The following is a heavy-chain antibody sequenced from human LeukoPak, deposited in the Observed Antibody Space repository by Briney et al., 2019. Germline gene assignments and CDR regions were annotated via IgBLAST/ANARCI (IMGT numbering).Heavy chain of an antibody. D-gene: IGHD1-20*01. Sequence: PSETLSLTCTVSGGSISSSSYYWSWIRQPPGKGLEWIGEINRSGSTNYNPSLKSRVTISVDTSKNQFSLKLSSVTAADTAVYYCARSHNWKRISAFDIWGQGTMVTVSS. V-gene: IGHV4-39*07. CDR1: GGSISSSSYY. CDR2: INRSGST. CDR3: ARSHNWKRISAFDI. J-gene: IGHJ3*02.